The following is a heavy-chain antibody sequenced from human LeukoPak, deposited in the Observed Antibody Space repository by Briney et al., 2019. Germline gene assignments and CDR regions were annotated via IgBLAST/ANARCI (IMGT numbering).Heavy chain of an antibody. D-gene: IGHD3-10*01. V-gene: IGHV4-34*01. Sequence: SETLSLTCAVYGGSFSGYYWSWIRQPPGKRLEWIGEINHSGSTNYNPSLKSRVTISVDTSKNQFSLKLSSVTAADTAVYYCARRRYHYGSGSYSDYWGQGTLVTVSS. J-gene: IGHJ4*02. CDR1: GGSFSGYY. CDR3: ARRRYHYGSGSYSDY. CDR2: INHSGST.